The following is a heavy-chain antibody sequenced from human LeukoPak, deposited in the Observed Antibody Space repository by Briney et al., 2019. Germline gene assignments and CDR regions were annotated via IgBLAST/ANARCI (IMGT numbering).Heavy chain of an antibody. CDR2: VYYTGST. Sequence: PSETLSLTCTVSGGSVSSTGYYWSWIRQPPGKGLEWIGYVYYTGSTNYNPSLKSRVTISVDTSKNQFSLKLSSVTAADTAVYYCARDRRLGRFLEWPRTYNWFDPWGQGTLVTVSS. V-gene: IGHV4-61*08. J-gene: IGHJ5*02. CDR3: ARDRRLGRFLEWPRTYNWFDP. CDR1: GGSVSSTGYY. D-gene: IGHD3-3*01.